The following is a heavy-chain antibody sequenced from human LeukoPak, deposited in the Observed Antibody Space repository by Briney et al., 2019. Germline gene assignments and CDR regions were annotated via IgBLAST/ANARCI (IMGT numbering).Heavy chain of an antibody. Sequence: SSETLSLTCTVSGGSVSSGSYYWSWIRQPPGKGLEWIGYIYYSGSTNYNPSLKSRVTISVDTSKNQFSLKLSSVTAADTAVYYCAREFPIAARLWFDPWGQGTLVTVSS. CDR3: AREFPIAARLWFDP. V-gene: IGHV4-61*01. D-gene: IGHD6-6*01. CDR1: GGSVSSGSYY. CDR2: IYYSGST. J-gene: IGHJ5*02.